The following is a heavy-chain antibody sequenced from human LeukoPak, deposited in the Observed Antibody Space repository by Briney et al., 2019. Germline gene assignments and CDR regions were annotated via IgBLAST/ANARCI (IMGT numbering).Heavy chain of an antibody. CDR2: VNPNSGGT. CDR1: GYTFTGYY. CDR3: ALSVAEWYYFDY. Sequence: GASVKVSCKASGYTFTGYYMHWVRQAPGQGLEWMGWVNPNSGGTNYAQKFQGRVTMTRDTSISTAYMELSRLRSDDTAVYYCALSVAEWYYFDYWGQGTLVTVSS. D-gene: IGHD6-19*01. V-gene: IGHV1-2*02. J-gene: IGHJ4*02.